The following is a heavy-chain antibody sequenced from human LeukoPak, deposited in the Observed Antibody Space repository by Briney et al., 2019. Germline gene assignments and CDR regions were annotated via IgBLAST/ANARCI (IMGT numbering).Heavy chain of an antibody. J-gene: IGHJ4*02. V-gene: IGHV3-74*01. CDR3: ARAYSGYFDY. CDR1: GFTFSSYW. D-gene: IGHD3-10*01. Sequence: GGSLRLSCAASGFTFSSYWMHWVRQAPGKGLVWVSRINSDGSSTTYADSVKGRFTISRDNAKNSLYLQVNSLRADDTAVYYCARAYSGYFDYWGQGTLVTVSS. CDR2: INSDGSST.